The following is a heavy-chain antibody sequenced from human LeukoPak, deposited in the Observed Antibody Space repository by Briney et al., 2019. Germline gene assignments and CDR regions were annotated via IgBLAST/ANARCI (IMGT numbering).Heavy chain of an antibody. J-gene: IGHJ4*02. CDR3: ARTGHYHGSDPSGY. Sequence: GGSLRLSCAASGFTFSSYAMPWVRQAPGKGLEWVAVISYDGSNKYYADSVKGRFTISRDNSKNTLYLQMNSLRAEDTAVYYCARTGHYHGSDPSGYWGQGTLVTVSS. V-gene: IGHV3-30-3*01. CDR1: GFTFSSYA. CDR2: ISYDGSNK. D-gene: IGHD3-10*01.